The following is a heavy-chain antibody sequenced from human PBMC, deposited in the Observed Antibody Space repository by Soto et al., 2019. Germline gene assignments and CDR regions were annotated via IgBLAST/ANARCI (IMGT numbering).Heavy chain of an antibody. CDR2: IGGSGGST. CDR1: GFAFSSSA. CDR3: ARDGTAMGDHDD. V-gene: IGHV3-23*01. Sequence: PGGSLRLSCAASGFAFSSSAMGWVRQAPGKGLEWVSAIGGSGGSTYYADSVKGRFTISRDNSKNTLYLQMNSLRAEDTAVYYCARDGTAMGDHDDWGQGTRVTVAS. J-gene: IGHJ4*02. D-gene: IGHD5-18*01.